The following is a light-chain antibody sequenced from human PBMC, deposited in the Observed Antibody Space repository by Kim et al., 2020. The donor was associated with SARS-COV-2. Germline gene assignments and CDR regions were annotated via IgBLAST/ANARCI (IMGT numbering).Light chain of an antibody. V-gene: IGKV1-9*01. CDR2: AAS. CDR3: QQFDSYPRFT. CDR1: QGVSNS. Sequence: IQLTQSPSSLSASVGDRVTITCRASQGVSNSLACYQQKPGKAPKLLIYAASTLQSGVPSRFSGSGSGTDFTLTISSLQPEDFATYYCQQFDSYPRFTCGPGTKVDFK. J-gene: IGKJ3*01.